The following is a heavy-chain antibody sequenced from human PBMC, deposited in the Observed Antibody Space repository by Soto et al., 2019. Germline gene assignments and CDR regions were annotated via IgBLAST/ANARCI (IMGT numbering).Heavy chain of an antibody. CDR1: GGTFSSYA. Sequence: QVQLVQSGAEVKKPGSSVKVSCKASGGTFSSYAFSCVRQAPGQGLAWMGGIIPLFGTTNYAQKLQGRVTITADEATRTAYMELRSLRSEDTAVYYCARVSSTGMDYSDNKHTWDFDLLGRGTLVTVSS. CDR2: IIPLFGTT. J-gene: IGHJ2*01. V-gene: IGHV1-69*01. D-gene: IGHD4-17*01. CDR3: ARVSSTGMDYSDNKHTWDFDL.